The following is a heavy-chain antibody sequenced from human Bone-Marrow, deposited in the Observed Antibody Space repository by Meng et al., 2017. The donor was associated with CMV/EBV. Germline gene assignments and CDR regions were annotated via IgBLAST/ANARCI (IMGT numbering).Heavy chain of an antibody. CDR3: AKDPNY. J-gene: IGHJ4*02. Sequence: GVLKISCAASGFTFSSYAMSWARQAPGKGLEWVSTISGSGGSTYYVDSVKGQFTISRDNSKNTLYLQLNSLRAEDTAVYYCAKDPNYWGQGTLVTVSS. CDR2: ISGSGGST. CDR1: GFTFSSYA. V-gene: IGHV3-23*01.